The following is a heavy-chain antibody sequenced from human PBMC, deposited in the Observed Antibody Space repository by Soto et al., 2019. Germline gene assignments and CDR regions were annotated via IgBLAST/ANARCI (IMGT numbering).Heavy chain of an antibody. J-gene: IGHJ4*02. CDR1: GYTFTIYD. Sequence: ASVKVSCKASGYTFTIYDINWVRQATGQGLEWMGWMNPNSGNTGYAQKFQGRVTMTRNTSISTAYMELSSLRSEDTAVYYCARGVVGYGDPLPIDYWGQGTLVTVSS. CDR3: ARGVVGYGDPLPIDY. D-gene: IGHD4-17*01. CDR2: MNPNSGNT. V-gene: IGHV1-8*01.